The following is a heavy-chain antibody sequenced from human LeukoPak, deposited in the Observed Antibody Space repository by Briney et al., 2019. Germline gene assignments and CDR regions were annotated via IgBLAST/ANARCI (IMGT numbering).Heavy chain of an antibody. D-gene: IGHD3-22*01. CDR1: GGTFSSYA. V-gene: IGHV1-69*05. CDR2: IIPIFGTA. J-gene: IGHJ4*02. CDR3: AREIRGSGYYLKHFDY. Sequence: ASVKVSCKASGGTFSSYAISWVRQAPGQGLEWMGGIIPIFGTANYAQKFQGRVTITTDESTSTAYMELSSLRSEDTAVYYCAREIRGSGYYLKHFDYWGQGTLVTVSS.